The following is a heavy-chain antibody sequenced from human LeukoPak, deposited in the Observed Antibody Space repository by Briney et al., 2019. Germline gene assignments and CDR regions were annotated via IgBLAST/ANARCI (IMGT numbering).Heavy chain of an antibody. CDR1: GGSISSGDYY. CDR3: ARDPLLAAAGTTY. Sequence: SETLSLTCTVSGGSISSGDYYWSWIRQPPGKGLEWIGYIYYSGCTYYNPSLKSRVTISVDTSKNQFSLKLSSVTAADTAVYYCARDPLLAAAGTTYWGQGTLVTVSS. V-gene: IGHV4-30-4*01. J-gene: IGHJ4*02. CDR2: IYYSGCT. D-gene: IGHD6-13*01.